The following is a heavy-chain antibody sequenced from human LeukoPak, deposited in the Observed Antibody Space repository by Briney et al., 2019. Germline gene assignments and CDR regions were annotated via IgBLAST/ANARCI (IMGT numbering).Heavy chain of an antibody. CDR3: ARGIAAAGIGDEYYFDY. CDR2: IFAYNGNT. CDR1: GYTFTSYG. J-gene: IGHJ4*02. Sequence: AAVKDSCKASGYTFTSYGISGVRQAPGQGLEWMGWIFAYNGNTNYAQKLQGRVTMTTDTSTSTAYMELRSLRSDDTAVYYCARGIAAAGIGDEYYFDYWGQGTLVTVSS. V-gene: IGHV1-18*01. D-gene: IGHD6-13*01.